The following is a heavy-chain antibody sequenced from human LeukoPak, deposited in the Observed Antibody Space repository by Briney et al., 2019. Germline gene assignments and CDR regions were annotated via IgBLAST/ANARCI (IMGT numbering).Heavy chain of an antibody. J-gene: IGHJ4*02. CDR3: ARDTDYGGNSGFDY. V-gene: IGHV3-7*01. CDR2: ITQDGRAK. CDR1: GFTFSSYW. D-gene: IGHD4-23*01. Sequence: PGGSLRLSCAASGFTFSSYWMSWVRQAPGKGLEWVANITQDGRAKYYVDSVKGRFTISRDNARNSLYLQMNSLRAEDTGVYYCARDTDYGGNSGFDYWGQGTLVTVSS.